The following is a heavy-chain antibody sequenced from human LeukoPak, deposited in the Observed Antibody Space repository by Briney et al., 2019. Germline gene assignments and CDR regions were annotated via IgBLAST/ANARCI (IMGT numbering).Heavy chain of an antibody. CDR3: ARDGKQQLVDFDY. Sequence: TGGSLRLSCAASGFTFSSYWMNWVRQAPGKGLEWVANIKQDGTEKLYVDSVKGRFTISRDNAKNSLYLQMNSLRAEDTAVYYCARDGKQQLVDFDYWGQGTLVTVSS. CDR1: GFTFSSYW. CDR2: IKQDGTEK. D-gene: IGHD6-13*01. J-gene: IGHJ4*02. V-gene: IGHV3-7*01.